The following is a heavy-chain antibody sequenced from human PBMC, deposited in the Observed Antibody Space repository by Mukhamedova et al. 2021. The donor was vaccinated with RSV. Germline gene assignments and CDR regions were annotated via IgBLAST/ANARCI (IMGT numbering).Heavy chain of an antibody. D-gene: IGHD1-7*01. CDR3: AKEENWNYVPSLKD. V-gene: IGHV3-43*01. J-gene: IGHJ4*02. Sequence: APGKGLEWVSLISWDGGSTYYADSVKGRFTISRDNSKNSLYLQMNSLRTEDTALYYCAKEENWNYVPSLKDWGQGTLVTVSS. CDR2: ISWDGGST.